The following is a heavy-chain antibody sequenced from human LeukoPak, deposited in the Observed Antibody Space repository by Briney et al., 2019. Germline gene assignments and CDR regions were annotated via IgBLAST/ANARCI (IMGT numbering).Heavy chain of an antibody. CDR2: INWNGAST. D-gene: IGHD3-22*01. Sequence: GGSLRLSCAASGFTFDDYGMNWVRQGPGKGLEWGSGINWNGASTGYADSVKGRFTISRDNAKNSLYLQMNSLRAEDTAVYYCAREYYYDSRSAFDIWGQGTMVTVSS. CDR3: AREYYYDSRSAFDI. J-gene: IGHJ3*02. V-gene: IGHV3-20*04. CDR1: GFTFDDYG.